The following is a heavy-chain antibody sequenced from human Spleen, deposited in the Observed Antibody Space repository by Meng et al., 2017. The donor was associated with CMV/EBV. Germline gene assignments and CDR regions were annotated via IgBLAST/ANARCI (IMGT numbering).Heavy chain of an antibody. CDR2: INHSGST. Sequence: QVQLQQGGAGLLKPSETLSLPCAVYGGSFSGYYWSWIRQPPGKGLEWIGEINHSGSTNYNPSLKSRVTMSVDTSKNQFSLKLSSVTAADTAVYYCARSPYDSSGYYSYGLDYWGQGTLVTVSS. CDR1: GGSFSGYY. V-gene: IGHV4-34*01. CDR3: ARSPYDSSGYYSYGLDY. J-gene: IGHJ4*02. D-gene: IGHD3-22*01.